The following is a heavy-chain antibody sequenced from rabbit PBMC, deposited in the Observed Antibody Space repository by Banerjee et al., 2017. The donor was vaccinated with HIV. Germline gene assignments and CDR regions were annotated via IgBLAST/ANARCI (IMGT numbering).Heavy chain of an antibody. Sequence: QLEETGGGLVQPGGSLTLSCKTSGFDFSSYSMSWVRQAPGKGLEWIGAIYTGRGGTDYANWVNGRFTISSDNAQYTVDLQMNSLTPADTATYFCARNANGGWDLWGPGTLVTVS. CDR1: GFDFSSYS. J-gene: IGHJ4*01. D-gene: IGHD4-1*01. CDR3: ARNANGGWDL. V-gene: IGHV1S7*01. CDR2: IYTGRGGT.